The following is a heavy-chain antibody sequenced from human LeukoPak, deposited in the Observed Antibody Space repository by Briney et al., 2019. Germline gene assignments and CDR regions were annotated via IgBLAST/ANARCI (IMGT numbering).Heavy chain of an antibody. CDR2: IYYSGST. Sequence: PSETLSLTCTVSGGSISSYYWSWIRQPPGKGLEWIGYIYYSGSTNYNPSLKSRVTISVDTSKNQFSLKPSSVTAADTAVYYCARARLVVPAASNYYYYGMDVWGQGTTVTVSS. V-gene: IGHV4-59*01. CDR1: GGSISSYY. D-gene: IGHD2-2*01. J-gene: IGHJ6*02. CDR3: ARARLVVPAASNYYYYGMDV.